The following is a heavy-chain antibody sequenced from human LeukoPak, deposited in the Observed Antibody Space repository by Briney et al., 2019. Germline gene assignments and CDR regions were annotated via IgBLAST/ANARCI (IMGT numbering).Heavy chain of an antibody. Sequence: PSETLSLTCAVYGGSFSGYYWSWIRQPPGKGQEWIGEINHSGSTNYNPSLKSRVTISVDTSKNQFSLKLSSVTAADTAVYYCAGEKSSWYYFTLWGQGTLVTVSS. CDR3: AGEKSSWYYFTL. V-gene: IGHV4-34*01. D-gene: IGHD6-13*01. CDR1: GGSFSGYY. CDR2: INHSGST. J-gene: IGHJ4*02.